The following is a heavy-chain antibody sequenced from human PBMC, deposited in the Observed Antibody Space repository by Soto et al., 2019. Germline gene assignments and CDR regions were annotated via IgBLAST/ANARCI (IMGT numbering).Heavy chain of an antibody. J-gene: IGHJ3*02. CDR2: ISYDGSNK. V-gene: IGHV3-30-3*01. CDR1: GFTFSSYA. D-gene: IGHD3-22*01. CDR3: ARDIDGYYDSSGYYGAFDI. Sequence: QVQLVESGGGVVQPGRSLRLSCAASGFTFSSYAMHWVRQAPGKGLEWVAVISYDGSNKYYADSVKGRFTISRDNSKNTLYLQMNSRRAEDTAVYYCARDIDGYYDSSGYYGAFDIWGQGTMVTVSS.